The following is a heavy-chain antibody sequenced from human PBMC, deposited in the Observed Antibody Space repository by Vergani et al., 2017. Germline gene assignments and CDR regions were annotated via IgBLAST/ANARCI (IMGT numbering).Heavy chain of an antibody. CDR3: AKGTLGYEGSFAY. Sequence: VQLVESGGGVVQPGRSLRLSCAASGFTFSSYAMSWVRQAPGKGLEWVSAISGSGDRTYYADSVKGRFTISRGNSKNTLYLQMNSLRVEDTAAYYCAKGTLGYEGSFAYWGQGTLVTVSS. V-gene: IGHV3-23*04. D-gene: IGHD5-12*01. CDR2: ISGSGDRT. CDR1: GFTFSSYA. J-gene: IGHJ4*02.